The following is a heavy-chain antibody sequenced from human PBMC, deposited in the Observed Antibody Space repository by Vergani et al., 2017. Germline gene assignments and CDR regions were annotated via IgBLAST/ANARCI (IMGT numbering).Heavy chain of an antibody. D-gene: IGHD6-13*01. CDR3: ARANFQRRTTSSWYALNAFDI. CDR2: INPNSGGT. J-gene: IGHJ3*02. CDR1: GYTFTGYY. V-gene: IGHV1-2*02. Sequence: QVQLVQSGAEVKKPGASVKVSCKASGYTFTGYYMHWVRQAPGQGLEWMGWINPNSGGTNYAQKFQGRVTMTRDTSISPAYMELSRLRTDDTAVYYCARANFQRRTTSSWYALNAFDIWGQGTMVTVSS.